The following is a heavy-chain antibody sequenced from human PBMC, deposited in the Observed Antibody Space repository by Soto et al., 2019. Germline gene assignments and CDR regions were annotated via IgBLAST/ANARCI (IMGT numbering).Heavy chain of an antibody. J-gene: IGHJ6*02. CDR2: ISGSGGST. CDR3: AKASIAAAGYPDYYGMDV. V-gene: IGHV3-23*01. Sequence: GGSLILSCAASGFTFSSYAMSWVRQAPGKGLEWVSAISGSGGSTYYADSVKGRFTISRDNSKNTLYLQMNSLRAEDTAVYYCAKASIAAAGYPDYYGMDVWGQGTTVTVSS. CDR1: GFTFSSYA. D-gene: IGHD6-13*01.